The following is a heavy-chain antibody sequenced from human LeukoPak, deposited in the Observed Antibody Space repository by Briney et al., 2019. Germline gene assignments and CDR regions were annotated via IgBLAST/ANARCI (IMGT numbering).Heavy chain of an antibody. J-gene: IGHJ4*02. Sequence: AGGSLRLSCAASGFTVSSNYMSWVRQAPGKGLEWVANIKQDGSEKHYVDSVKGRFTISRDNAKNPLYLQMNSLRAEDTAVYYCARDIFDFWGQGTLVTVSS. CDR1: GFTVSSNY. V-gene: IGHV3-7*01. CDR2: IKQDGSEK. CDR3: ARDIFDF.